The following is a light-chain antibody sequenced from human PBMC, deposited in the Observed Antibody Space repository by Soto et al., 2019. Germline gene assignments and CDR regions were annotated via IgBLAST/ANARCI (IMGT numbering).Light chain of an antibody. CDR2: KAS. CDR3: QQYDSYSVRT. J-gene: IGKJ1*01. V-gene: IGKV1-5*03. Sequence: DIQMTQSPSTLSASVGDGVTITCRASQTITTSLAWYQQKPGKAPKLLIYKASSLESGVPSRFSGSGSGTGFTLTSSSLQPDDFAAYYCQQYDSYSVRTFGQGTKVEI. CDR1: QTITTS.